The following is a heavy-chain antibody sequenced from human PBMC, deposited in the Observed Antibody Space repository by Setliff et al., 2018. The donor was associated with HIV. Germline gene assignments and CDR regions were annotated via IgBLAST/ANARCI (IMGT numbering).Heavy chain of an antibody. V-gene: IGHV4-34*01. J-gene: IGHJ4*02. Sequence: KPSETLSLTCAVYGGSFSGYYWSWIRQPPGKGLEWIGEINHSGSTTYNPSLKSRVTISVDTSKNQFSLKLSSVTAADTAVYYCARKSGWYSAFDYWGQGTLVTVSS. CDR2: INHSGST. D-gene: IGHD6-19*01. CDR3: ARKSGWYSAFDY. CDR1: GGSFSGYY.